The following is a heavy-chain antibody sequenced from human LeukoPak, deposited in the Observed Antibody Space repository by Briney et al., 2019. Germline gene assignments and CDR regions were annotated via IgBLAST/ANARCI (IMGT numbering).Heavy chain of an antibody. Sequence: SETLSLTCTLSGGSISSSSYYWGWIRQPPGKGLEWIGSIYYSGSTYYNPSLKSRVTISVDTSKNQFSLKLSSVTAADTAVYYCARHAAILLWFGELLGSSFDYWGQGTLVTVSS. CDR2: IYYSGST. J-gene: IGHJ4*02. CDR1: GGSISSSSYY. V-gene: IGHV4-39*01. CDR3: ARHAAILLWFGELLGSSFDY. D-gene: IGHD3-10*01.